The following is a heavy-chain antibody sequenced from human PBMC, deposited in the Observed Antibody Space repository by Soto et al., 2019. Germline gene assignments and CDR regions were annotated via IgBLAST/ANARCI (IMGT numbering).Heavy chain of an antibody. D-gene: IGHD2-2*01. V-gene: IGHV4-39*01. CDR3: ARQTSRDGSSGGIVVVPAAMRPFDY. CDR1: GGSISSSSYY. J-gene: IGHJ4*02. CDR2: IYYSGST. Sequence: PSETLSLTCTVSGGSISSSSYYWGWIRQPPGKGLEWIGSIYYSGSTYYNPSLKSRVTISVDTSKNQFSLKLSSVTAADTAVYYCARQTSRDGSSGGIVVVPAAMRPFDYWGQGTLVTVPQ.